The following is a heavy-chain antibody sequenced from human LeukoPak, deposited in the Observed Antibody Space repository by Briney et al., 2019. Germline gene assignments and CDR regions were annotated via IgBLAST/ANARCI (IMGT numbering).Heavy chain of an antibody. V-gene: IGHV4-4*02. D-gene: IGHD3-9*01. CDR1: GGSISSSNW. CDR2: IYHSGST. Sequence: SETLSLTCAVSGGSISSSNWWSWVRQPPGKGLEWIGEIYHSGSTNYNPSLKSRVTISVDKSKNQFSLELSSVTAADTAVYYCASVLTGYSRYYFDYWGQGTLVTVSS. J-gene: IGHJ4*02. CDR3: ASVLTGYSRYYFDY.